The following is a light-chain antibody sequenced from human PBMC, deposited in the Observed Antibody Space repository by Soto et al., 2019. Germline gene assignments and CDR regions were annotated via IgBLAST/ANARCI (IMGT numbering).Light chain of an antibody. Sequence: QSALTQSPSASGSPGQSGTISCTGTSSDVGNYKYVSWYHQHPGKAPKLMIYEVSKRPSGVHDRFSGSKSGNTASLTVSGLQVEDEADYYGRSYAGSNLWVFGGGTKLTVL. CDR2: EVS. CDR1: SSDVGNYKY. J-gene: IGLJ3*02. V-gene: IGLV2-8*01. CDR3: RSYAGSNLWV.